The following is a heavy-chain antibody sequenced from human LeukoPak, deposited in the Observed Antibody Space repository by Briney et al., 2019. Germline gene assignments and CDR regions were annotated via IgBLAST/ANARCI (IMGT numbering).Heavy chain of an antibody. CDR3: ARETSLPGYSGGLGFNY. V-gene: IGHV4-39*07. D-gene: IGHD6-19*01. J-gene: IGHJ4*02. CDR1: GGSISSSSYY. CDR2: IYYSGST. Sequence: PSETLSLTCTVSGGSISSSSYYWGWIRQPPGKGLEWIGSIYYSGSTYYNPSLKSRVTISVDTSKNQFSLKLRSVTAADTAIYYCARETSLPGYSGGLGFNYWGQGTLVTVSS.